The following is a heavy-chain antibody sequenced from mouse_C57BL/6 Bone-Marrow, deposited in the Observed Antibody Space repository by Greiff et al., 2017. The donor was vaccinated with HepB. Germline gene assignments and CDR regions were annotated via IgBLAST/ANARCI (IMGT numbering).Heavy chain of an antibody. V-gene: IGHV14-1*01. D-gene: IGHD2-12*01. Sequence: DVKLVESGAELVRPGASVKLSCTASGFNIKDYYMHWVKQRPEQGLEWIGRIDPEDGDTEYAPKFQGKATMTADTSSNTAYLQLSSLTSEDTAVYYCTPYDGAYYFDYWGQGTTLTVSS. CDR3: TPYDGAYYFDY. CDR2: IDPEDGDT. CDR1: GFNIKDYY. J-gene: IGHJ2*01.